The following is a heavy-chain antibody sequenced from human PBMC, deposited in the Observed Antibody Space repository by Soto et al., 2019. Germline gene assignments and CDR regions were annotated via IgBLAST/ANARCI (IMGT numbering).Heavy chain of an antibody. CDR1: GGSFSGYY. V-gene: IGHV4-34*01. D-gene: IGHD3-10*01. J-gene: IGHJ3*02. CDR2: INHSGST. Sequence: SETLSLTCAVYGGSFSGYYWSWIRQPPGKGLEWIGEINHSGSTNYNPSLKSRVTISVDTSKNQFSLKLSSVTAADTAVYYCARGRGVVRGVIIIWGQGTMVTVSS. CDR3: ARGRGVVRGVIII.